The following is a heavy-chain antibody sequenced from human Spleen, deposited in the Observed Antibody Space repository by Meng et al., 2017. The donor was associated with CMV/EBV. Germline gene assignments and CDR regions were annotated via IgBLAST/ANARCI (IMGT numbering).Heavy chain of an antibody. CDR3: ARDRLTYYDFWSGYGGMDV. CDR2: INSDGSST. V-gene: IGHV3-74*01. CDR1: GFTFSSYW. D-gene: IGHD3-3*01. J-gene: IGHJ6*02. Sequence: GGSLRLSCAASGFTFSSYWMHWVRQAPGKGLVWVSRINSDGSSTSYADSVKGRFTISRDNAKNTLYLQMNSLRAEDTAVYYCARDRLTYYDFWSGYGGMDVWGQGTTVTVSS.